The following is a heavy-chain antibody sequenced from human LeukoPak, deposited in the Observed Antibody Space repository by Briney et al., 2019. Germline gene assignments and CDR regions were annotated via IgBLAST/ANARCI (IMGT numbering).Heavy chain of an antibody. V-gene: IGHV5-51*01. CDR2: IYPGDSDT. J-gene: IGHJ2*01. CDR3: ARIQIPPVRIFYWYFDL. Sequence: GEALKISCKGSGYSSTSYWIGWVRQTPGKALEWMGSIYPGDSDTRYSPSFQGQVTISADKSITTAYLQWSSLKASDTALYYCARIQIPPVRIFYWYFDLWGRGTLVTVSS. D-gene: IGHD1-1*01. CDR1: GYSSTSYW.